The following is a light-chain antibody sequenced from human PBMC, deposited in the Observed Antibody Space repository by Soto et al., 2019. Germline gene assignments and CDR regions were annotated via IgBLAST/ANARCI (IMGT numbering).Light chain of an antibody. J-gene: IGKJ2*01. V-gene: IGKV4-1*01. CDR1: QSVLYSSNNKNY. Sequence: DIVLTQSPDSLAVSLGERATINCKSSQSVLYSSNNKNYLAWYQQKPGQPPKLLIYWASTRESGVPDRFSGSGSGTDFTLTISSLQAEDVAVSYWQQYYSTPPYTFGQGTKLEIK. CDR3: QQYYSTPPYT. CDR2: WAS.